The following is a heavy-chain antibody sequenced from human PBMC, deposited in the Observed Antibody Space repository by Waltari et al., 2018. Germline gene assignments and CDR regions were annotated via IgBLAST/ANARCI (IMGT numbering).Heavy chain of an antibody. D-gene: IGHD6-19*01. Sequence: QVQLQESGPGLVKPSETLSLTCAVSGYSISSGHYWGWIRQPPGKGLEWIGGIDHSGGPSSDPSLKRRVTISVDTSKNQFSLKLSSVTAADTAVYYGARAGGGSGWSFDAFDIWGKGTMVTVSS. CDR2: IDHSGGP. CDR3: ARAGGGSGWSFDAFDI. J-gene: IGHJ3*02. CDR1: GYSISSGHY. V-gene: IGHV4-38-2*01.